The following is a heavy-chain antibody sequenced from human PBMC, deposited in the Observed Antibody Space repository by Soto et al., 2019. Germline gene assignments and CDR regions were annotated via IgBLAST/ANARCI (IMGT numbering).Heavy chain of an antibody. D-gene: IGHD3-16*01. V-gene: IGHV1-3*01. CDR1: GYIFTNYA. Sequence: ASVKVSCKASGYIFTNYAIHWVRQAPGQRLEWMGWITAGNGNTKYSQNFQGRVTITRDTSASTAYMELSGLRSEDTAVYYCARSYSYGSHFEYWGQGTLVTVSS. J-gene: IGHJ4*02. CDR3: ARSYSYGSHFEY. CDR2: ITAGNGNT.